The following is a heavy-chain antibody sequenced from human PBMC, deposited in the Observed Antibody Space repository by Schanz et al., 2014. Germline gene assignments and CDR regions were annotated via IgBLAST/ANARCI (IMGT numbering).Heavy chain of an antibody. J-gene: IGHJ4*02. CDR2: IIPSLGLA. D-gene: IGHD2-21*01. V-gene: IGHV1-69*04. CDR3: ARDRLECGAECYSVEVFEI. CDR1: GGTFSSFG. Sequence: QGQLVQSGADVKKPGSSVRVSCKASGGTFSSFGINWVRQAPGQGREWMGRIIPSLGLAKYEQKFQDKVTSTADTSTTTAYMELSGLRSEDTAVYYCARDRLECGAECYSVEVFEIWGQGTLVIVSS.